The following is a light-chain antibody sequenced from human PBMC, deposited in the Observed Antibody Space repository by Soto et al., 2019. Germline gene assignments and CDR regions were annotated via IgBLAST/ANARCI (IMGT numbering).Light chain of an antibody. CDR2: GAS. J-gene: IGKJ4*01. CDR3: QQRSNWPLT. Sequence: EIVLTQSPATLSFSPGERATLSCRASQSVSSTLAWYQQKPGQAPRLLIYGASNRATGIPARFSGSGSGTDFNLTISSLEPEDFAVYYCQQRSNWPLTFGGGTKVEIK. V-gene: IGKV3-11*01. CDR1: QSVSST.